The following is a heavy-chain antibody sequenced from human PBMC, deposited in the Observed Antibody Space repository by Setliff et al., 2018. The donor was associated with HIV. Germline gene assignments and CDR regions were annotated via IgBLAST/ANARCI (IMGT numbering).Heavy chain of an antibody. V-gene: IGHV3-23*01. CDR3: VRGGAITG. D-gene: IGHD1-26*01. CDR1: GFTFTNFA. CDR2: ISDTSGT. J-gene: IGHJ4*02. Sequence: PGGSLRLSCAASGFTFTNFAMSWVRQAPGKGLEWVSGISDTSGTYYVDSVRGRFTISRDNSKNMVYLQMNSLRSGDTAIYYCVRGGAITGWGQGTLVTVSS.